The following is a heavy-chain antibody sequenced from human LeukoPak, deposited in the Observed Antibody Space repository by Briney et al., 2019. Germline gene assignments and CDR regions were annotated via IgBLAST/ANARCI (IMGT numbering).Heavy chain of an antibody. Sequence: GASVKVSCKASGYTFTSYGISWVRQAPGQGLEWMGWISAYNGNTNYAQKLQGRVTMTTDTSTSTAYMELRSLRSDDTAVYYCARDPVYGGNFLGFDYWGQGTLVTVSS. J-gene: IGHJ4*02. CDR2: ISAYNGNT. V-gene: IGHV1-18*01. CDR3: ARDPVYGGNFLGFDY. CDR1: GYTFTSYG. D-gene: IGHD4-23*01.